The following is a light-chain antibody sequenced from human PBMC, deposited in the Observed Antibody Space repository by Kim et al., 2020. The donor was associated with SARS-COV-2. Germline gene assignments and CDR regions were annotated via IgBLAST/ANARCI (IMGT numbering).Light chain of an antibody. CDR3: QQYHSYPPT. V-gene: IGKV1-16*01. CDR1: QGIGNY. CDR2: DAS. J-gene: IGKJ1*01. Sequence: ASVGDRVTITCRASQGIGNYVAWFQHKPGKAPKSLIYDASSFQSVVPSRFSGSGSGTDFTLTISGLQPEDVSTYYCQQYHSYPPTFGQGTKVDIK.